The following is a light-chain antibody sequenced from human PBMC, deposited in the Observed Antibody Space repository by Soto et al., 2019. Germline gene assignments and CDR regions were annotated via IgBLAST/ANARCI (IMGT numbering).Light chain of an antibody. CDR1: SSDVGGYNY. CDR2: EVS. J-gene: IGLJ3*02. V-gene: IGLV2-14*01. Sequence: QSVLTQPASVSGSPGQSITISCTGTSSDVGGYNYVSWYQQHPGKAPKLLIYEVSNRPSGLSNRFSGSKSGNTASLTISGLQAEDEADYYCSSYSRTTHAKVFGGGTKLTVL. CDR3: SSYSRTTHAKV.